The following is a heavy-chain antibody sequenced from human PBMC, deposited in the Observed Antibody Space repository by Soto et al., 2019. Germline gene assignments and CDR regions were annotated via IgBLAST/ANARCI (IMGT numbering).Heavy chain of an antibody. CDR2: ISSSGSTI. CDR3: ARCPXDIAAAGPDYYYYGMDV. V-gene: IGHV3-48*03. J-gene: IGHJ6*02. D-gene: IGHD6-13*01. Sequence: GGSLRLSCAGSGFTFSSYEMNWVRQAPGKGLERVSYISSSGSTIYYADSVKGRFTISRDNAKNSLYLQMNSLRAEDTAVYYCARCPXDIAAAGPDYYYYGMDVWGQGTTVTVSS. CDR1: GFTFSSYE.